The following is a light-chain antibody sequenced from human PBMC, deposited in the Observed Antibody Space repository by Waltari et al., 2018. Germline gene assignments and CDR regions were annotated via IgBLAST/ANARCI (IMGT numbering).Light chain of an antibody. CDR2: GAS. V-gene: IGKV3-15*01. CDR3: QQYNNWPDT. Sequence: EIVMTQSPATLSVSLGERATLSCRASQSVSSNLAWYQQKPGQAPRLLIYGASTRPTGIPARFSGSGSGTEFTLTISSLQSEDFAVYYCQQYNNWPDTFGGGTKVEIK. CDR1: QSVSSN. J-gene: IGKJ4*01.